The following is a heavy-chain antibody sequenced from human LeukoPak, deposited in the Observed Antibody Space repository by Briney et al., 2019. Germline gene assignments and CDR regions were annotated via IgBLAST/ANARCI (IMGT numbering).Heavy chain of an antibody. CDR1: GFTFNNYE. J-gene: IGHJ1*01. D-gene: IGHD3-9*01. Sequence: GGSLRLSCAASGFTFNNYEMNWIRQAPGKGLEWVSYISSSAITIYYADSVKGRFTISRDNAKNSLYLQMNSLRVEDTAVYYCARDRYNEYFHYWRQGTLVTVSS. CDR2: ISSSAITI. CDR3: ARDRYNEYFHY. V-gene: IGHV3-48*03.